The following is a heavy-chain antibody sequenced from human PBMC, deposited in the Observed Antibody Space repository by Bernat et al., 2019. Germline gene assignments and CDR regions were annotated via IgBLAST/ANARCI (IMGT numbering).Heavy chain of an antibody. CDR2: IYSGGST. CDR3: ARPTKSTFYYGMDV. V-gene: IGHV3-66*04. CDR1: GFTVSSNY. D-gene: IGHD3-16*01. J-gene: IGHJ6*02. Sequence: EVQLVESGGGLVQPGGSLRLSCAASGFTVSSNYMSWVRQAPGKGLEWVSVIYSGGSTYYADSVKGRFTISRDNSKNTLYLQMNSLRAEDTAVYYCARPTKSTFYYGMDVWGQGTTVTVSS.